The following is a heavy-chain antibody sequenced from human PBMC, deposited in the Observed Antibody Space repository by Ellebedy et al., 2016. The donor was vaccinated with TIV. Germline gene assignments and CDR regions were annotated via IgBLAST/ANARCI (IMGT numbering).Heavy chain of an antibody. Sequence: GGSLRLSCVGSGFSFRSYWMSWVRQAPGKGLEWVANMRQDGGDKYYVDSVRGRFTISRDNAKNSLYLQMNSLRAEDTAVYYCATDGSYGDYLSPAHAFEMWGQGTMLTVSS. J-gene: IGHJ3*02. CDR2: MRQDGGDK. CDR3: ATDGSYGDYLSPAHAFEM. D-gene: IGHD4-17*01. CDR1: GFSFRSYW. V-gene: IGHV3-7*01.